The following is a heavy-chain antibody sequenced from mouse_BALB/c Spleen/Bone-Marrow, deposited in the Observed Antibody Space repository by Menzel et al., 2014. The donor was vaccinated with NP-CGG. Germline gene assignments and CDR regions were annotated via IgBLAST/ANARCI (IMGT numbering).Heavy chain of an antibody. V-gene: IGHV14-4*02. D-gene: IGHD1-1*01. CDR2: TDPENGDT. Sequence: VHVKQSGAELVRSGASVKLSCTASGFNIKDYYMHWVKQRPEQGLEWIGWTDPENGDTEYVPKFQGKATMTADTSSNTAYLQLSSLTSEDTAVYYCNAHITTVSYWGQGTTLTVSS. J-gene: IGHJ2*01. CDR1: GFNIKDYY. CDR3: NAHITTVSY.